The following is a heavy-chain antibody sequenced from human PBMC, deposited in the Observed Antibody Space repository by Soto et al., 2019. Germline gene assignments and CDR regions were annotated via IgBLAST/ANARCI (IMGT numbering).Heavy chain of an antibody. CDR1: GFTFSSYA. CDR2: ISGSGGST. V-gene: IGHV3-23*01. D-gene: IGHD4-17*01. CDR3: AKDRMHDYGDPRGVDWFDP. Sequence: EVQLLESGGGLVQPGGSLRLSCAASGFTFSSYAMSWVRQAPGKGLEWVSAISGSGGSTYYADSVKGRFTISRDNSKNTLYLQMNSLRAEDTAVYYCAKDRMHDYGDPRGVDWFDPWGQGTLVTVSS. J-gene: IGHJ5*02.